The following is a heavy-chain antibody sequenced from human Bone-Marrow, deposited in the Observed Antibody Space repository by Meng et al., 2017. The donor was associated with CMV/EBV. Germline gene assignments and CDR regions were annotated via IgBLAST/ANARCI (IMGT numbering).Heavy chain of an antibody. CDR2: IIPILGIA. CDR3: ARDPSEYCSGGSCPIGGMDV. V-gene: IGHV1-69*10. Sequence: SVKVSCKASGGTFSSYAISWVRQAPGQGLEWMGGIIPILGIANYAQKFQGRVTITADKSTSTAYMELSSLRSEDTAVYYCARDPSEYCSGGSCPIGGMDVWGQGTTVTVYS. CDR1: GGTFSSYA. D-gene: IGHD2-15*01. J-gene: IGHJ6*02.